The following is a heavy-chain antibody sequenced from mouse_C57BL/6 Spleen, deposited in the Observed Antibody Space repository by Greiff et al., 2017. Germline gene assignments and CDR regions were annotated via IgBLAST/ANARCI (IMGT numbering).Heavy chain of an antibody. D-gene: IGHD1-1*01. CDR2: ISNGGGST. Sequence: EVQRVESGGGLVQPGGSLKLSCAASGFTFSDYYMYWVRQTPEKRLEWVAYISNGGGSTYYPDTVKGRFTISRDNAKNTLYLQMSRLKSEDTAMYYCARPGGSSYWYFDVWGTGTTVTVSS. V-gene: IGHV5-12*01. CDR1: GFTFSDYY. J-gene: IGHJ1*03. CDR3: ARPGGSSYWYFDV.